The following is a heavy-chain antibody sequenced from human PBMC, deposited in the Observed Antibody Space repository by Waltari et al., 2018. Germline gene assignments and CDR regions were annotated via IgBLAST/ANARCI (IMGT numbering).Heavy chain of an antibody. V-gene: IGHV1-69*01. CDR2: IIPMFGTA. CDR1: GGTFSSYA. Sequence: QVQLVQSGAEVKKPGSSVKVSCKASGGTFSSYAISWVRQAPGQGLEWMGGIIPMFGTANDAQKFQGRVTSTADESTRTAYMELSSLRSEDTAVYYCARDLGYCSSTSCDDDNWFDPWGQGTLVTVSS. CDR3: ARDLGYCSSTSCDDDNWFDP. D-gene: IGHD2-2*01. J-gene: IGHJ5*02.